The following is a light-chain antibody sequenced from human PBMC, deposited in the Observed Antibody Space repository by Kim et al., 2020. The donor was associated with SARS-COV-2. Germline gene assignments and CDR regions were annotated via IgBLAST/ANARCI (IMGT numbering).Light chain of an antibody. J-gene: IGLJ3*02. CDR2: EVS. CDR1: SSDVGGYNY. CDR3: SSYTSSSTWV. V-gene: IGLV2-14*01. Sequence: GQSITIACTGPSSDVGGYNYVSWYQQHPGKAPKLMIYEVSNRPSGVSNRFSGSKSGNTASLTISGLQAEDEADYYCSSYTSSSTWVFGGGTKLTVL.